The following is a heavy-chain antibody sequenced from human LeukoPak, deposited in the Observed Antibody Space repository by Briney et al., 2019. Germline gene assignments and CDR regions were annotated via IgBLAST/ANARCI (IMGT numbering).Heavy chain of an antibody. CDR2: INPNSGGT. V-gene: IGHV1-2*02. D-gene: IGHD3-16*01. J-gene: IGHJ4*02. CDR1: GYTFTGYY. Sequence: ASVKVSCKASGYTFTGYYMHWVRQAPGQGLKWMGWINPNSGGTNYAQKFQGRVTMTRDTSISTAYMELSRLRSDDTAVYYCARVWGYAANLNYWGQGTLVTVSS. CDR3: ARVWGYAANLNY.